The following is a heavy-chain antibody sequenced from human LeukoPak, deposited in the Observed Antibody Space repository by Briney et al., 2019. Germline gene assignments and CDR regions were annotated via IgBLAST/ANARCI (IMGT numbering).Heavy chain of an antibody. CDR3: AGGVGWVFDI. CDR1: GFTFSSYW. Sequence: GGSLRLSCAASGFTFSSYWMTWVRQAPGKGLEWVAIIKQDGSEKYYVGSVQGRFTISRDNAKNLLSLQLNSLRAEDTAVYYCAGGVGWVFDIWGQGTMVTVSS. J-gene: IGHJ3*02. D-gene: IGHD2-8*01. V-gene: IGHV3-7*01. CDR2: IKQDGSEK.